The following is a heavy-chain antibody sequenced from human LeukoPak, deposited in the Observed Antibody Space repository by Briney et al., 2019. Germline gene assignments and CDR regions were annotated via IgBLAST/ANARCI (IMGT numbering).Heavy chain of an antibody. V-gene: IGHV3-23*01. Sequence: GGSLRLSCAASGFTFSSYAMSWVRQAPGKGLEWVSAISVSGGSTYYADPVKGRFTISRDNSKNTLYLQMNSLRAEDTAVYYCAKDSSSWYASGAFDIWGQGTMVTVSS. CDR3: AKDSSSWYASGAFDI. CDR2: ISVSGGST. CDR1: GFTFSSYA. J-gene: IGHJ3*02. D-gene: IGHD6-13*01.